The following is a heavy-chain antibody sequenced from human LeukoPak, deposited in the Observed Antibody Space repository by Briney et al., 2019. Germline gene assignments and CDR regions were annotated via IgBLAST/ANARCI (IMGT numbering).Heavy chain of an antibody. CDR2: ISAYNGNT. D-gene: IGHD4-11*01. Sequence: ASVKVSCKASGYTFTSYGTSWVRQAPGQGLEWMGWISAYNGNTNYAQKLQGRVTMTTDTSTSIAYMELRSLRSDDTAVYYCARVSRLDYYYYYGMDVWGQGTTVTVSS. CDR3: ARVSRLDYYYYYGMDV. V-gene: IGHV1-18*01. J-gene: IGHJ6*02. CDR1: GYTFTSYG.